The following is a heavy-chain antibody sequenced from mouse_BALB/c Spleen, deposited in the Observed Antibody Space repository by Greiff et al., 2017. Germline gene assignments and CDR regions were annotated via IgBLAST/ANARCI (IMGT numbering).Heavy chain of an antibody. CDR2: ISSGGST. V-gene: IGHV5-6-5*01. CDR1: GFTFSSYA. CDR3: ARGGYYGNYDYAMDY. Sequence: DVMLVESGGGLVKPGGSLKLSCAASGFTFSSYAMSWVRQTPEKRLEWVASISSGGSTYYPDSVKGRFTISRDNARNILYLQMSSLRSEDTAMYYCARGGYYGNYDYAMDYWGQGTSVTVSS. D-gene: IGHD2-1*01. J-gene: IGHJ4*01.